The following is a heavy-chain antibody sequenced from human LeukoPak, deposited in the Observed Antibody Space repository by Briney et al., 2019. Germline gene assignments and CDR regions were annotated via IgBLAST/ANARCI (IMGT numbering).Heavy chain of an antibody. CDR1: GFNLNSYM. V-gene: IGHV3-21*01. CDR3: TRVAQSGSTGWFDP. D-gene: IGHD3-10*01. Sequence: GGSLRLSCAASGFNLNSYMLNWVRQAPGKGLEWVSSISSTGSYIYYADSVKGRFTISRDNPGNVVYLQMDSLRAEDTAVYYCTRVAQSGSTGWFDPWGQGTLVTVSS. CDR2: ISSTGSYI. J-gene: IGHJ5*02.